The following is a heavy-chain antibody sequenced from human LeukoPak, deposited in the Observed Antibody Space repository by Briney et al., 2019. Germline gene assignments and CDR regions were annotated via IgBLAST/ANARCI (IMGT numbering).Heavy chain of an antibody. CDR1: GYTLTSYD. CDR2: MNPNSGNT. D-gene: IGHD1-1*01. J-gene: IGHJ4*02. CDR3: ARGLGNDGIFDY. V-gene: IGHV1-8*01. Sequence: ASVKVSCKASGYTLTSYDINCVRQATGQGLEWMGWMNPNSGNTGYALKFQGRVTMTRNTSISTAYMELSSLRSEDTAVYYCARGLGNDGIFDYWGQGTLVTVSS.